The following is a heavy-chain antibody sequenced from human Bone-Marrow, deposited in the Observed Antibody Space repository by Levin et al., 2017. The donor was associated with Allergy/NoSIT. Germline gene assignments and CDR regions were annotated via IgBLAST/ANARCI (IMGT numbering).Heavy chain of an antibody. CDR2: IKRNVDGETT. CDR3: TTGSVEGH. CDR1: GFTFSNAW. D-gene: IGHD5-24*01. Sequence: LSLTCAASGFTFSNAWMNWVRQGPGKGLEWVGRIKRNVDGETTDYGAPVKGRFIISRDDSHDTLYLQMNSLKTDDTAVYYCTTGSVEGHWGQGTLVTVSS. V-gene: IGHV3-15*01. J-gene: IGHJ4*02.